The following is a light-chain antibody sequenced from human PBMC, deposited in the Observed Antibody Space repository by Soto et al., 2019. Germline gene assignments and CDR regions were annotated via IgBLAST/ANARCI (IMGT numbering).Light chain of an antibody. V-gene: IGKV3-15*01. CDR2: GAS. CDR1: QSVSNN. Sequence: EIVLTQSPATLSVSPGEKATLSFRASQSVSNNLAWFQQKPGQVPRLLIYGASNRATGVSARFSGSGSGTEFALTISSLQSEGFAVYYCQQYHYWWTFGQGTKVDIK. J-gene: IGKJ1*01. CDR3: QQYHYWWT.